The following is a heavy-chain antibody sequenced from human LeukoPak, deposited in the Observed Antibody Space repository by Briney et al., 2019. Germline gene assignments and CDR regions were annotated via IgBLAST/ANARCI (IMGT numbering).Heavy chain of an antibody. CDR1: GGSISSSSYY. CDR2: IYYSGST. D-gene: IGHD3-10*01. V-gene: IGHV4-39*01. CDR3: ARPNGSAFYYYGMDV. Sequence: SETLSLTCTVSGGSISSSSYYWGWIRQPPGKGLEWIGSIYYSGSTYYNPSLKSRVTISVDTSKNQFSLKLSSVTAADTAVYYCARPNGSAFYYYGMDVWGQGTTVTVSS. J-gene: IGHJ6*02.